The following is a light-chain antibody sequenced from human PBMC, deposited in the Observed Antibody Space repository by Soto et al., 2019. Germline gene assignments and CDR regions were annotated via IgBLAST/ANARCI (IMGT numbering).Light chain of an antibody. J-gene: IGKJ4*01. V-gene: IGKV1-5*03. CDR1: QNINRW. CDR2: KAS. CDR3: HQYQTSST. Sequence: DVQMTQSPSTLSASVGDRVTITCRASQNINRWLAWYQQKPGKAPKLLVYKASTLDNGVPSRFRGSGSETEFTLTITSLQPDDYATYYCHQYQTSSTFGGGTKVDIK.